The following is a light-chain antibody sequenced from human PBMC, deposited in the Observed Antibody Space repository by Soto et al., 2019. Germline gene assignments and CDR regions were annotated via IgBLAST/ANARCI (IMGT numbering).Light chain of an antibody. J-gene: IGKJ2*01. CDR2: DAS. Sequence: DIQMTQSPSTLPASVGDRVTITCRASQTISSWLAWYQQKPGKAPDLLIYDASRLAGGVPSRFSGSESGTEFTLTIGSLQPDDFATYFCQHYYGYPYTFGQGTKLEI. CDR3: QHYYGYPYT. V-gene: IGKV1-5*01. CDR1: QTISSW.